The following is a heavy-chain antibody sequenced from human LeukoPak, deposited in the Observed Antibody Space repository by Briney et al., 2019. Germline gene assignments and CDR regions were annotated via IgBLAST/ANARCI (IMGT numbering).Heavy chain of an antibody. D-gene: IGHD5/OR15-5a*01. CDR1: GGSISSSTYY. V-gene: IGHV4-39*01. Sequence: SETLSLTCSVSGGSISSSTYYWGWIRQPPGKGLEWIGSIYCSGSTYYNPSLKSRVTISVDTSKNQFSLKLSSVTAADTAVYYCARSAPRSTWLFDLWGRGTLVTVSS. J-gene: IGHJ2*01. CDR2: IYCSGST. CDR3: ARSAPRSTWLFDL.